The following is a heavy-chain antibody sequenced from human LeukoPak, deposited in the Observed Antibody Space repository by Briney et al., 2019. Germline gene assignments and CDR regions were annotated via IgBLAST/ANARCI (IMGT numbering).Heavy chain of an antibody. J-gene: IGHJ4*02. Sequence: ASVTVSCKASGYIFSGYYLHWVRQAPGQGLEWMGWINPNTGGTNYAQKFQGRVTMTGDTSISTAYMELSSLRSDDTAVYYCARDVRLAVAAPDYWGQGTLVTVSS. D-gene: IGHD6-19*01. CDR3: ARDVRLAVAAPDY. V-gene: IGHV1-2*02. CDR2: INPNTGGT. CDR1: GYIFSGYY.